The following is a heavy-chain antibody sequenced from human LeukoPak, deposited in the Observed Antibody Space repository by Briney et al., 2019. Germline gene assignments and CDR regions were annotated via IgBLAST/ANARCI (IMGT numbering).Heavy chain of an antibody. CDR2: INHSGST. D-gene: IGHD7-27*01. CDR3: ASRKLGNDY. J-gene: IGHJ4*02. V-gene: IGHV4-34*01. CDR1: GGSFSGYY. Sequence: PSETLSLTCAVYGGSFSGYYWSWIRQPPGKGLEWIEEINHSGSTNYNPSLKSRVTISVDTSKNQFSLKLSSVTAADTAVYYCASRKLGNDYWGQGTLVTVSS.